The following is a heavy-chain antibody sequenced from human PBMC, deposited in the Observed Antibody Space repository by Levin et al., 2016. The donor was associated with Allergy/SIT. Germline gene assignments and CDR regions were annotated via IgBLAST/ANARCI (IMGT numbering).Heavy chain of an antibody. D-gene: IGHD2-21*01. CDR3: ARGPISIHLSLEY. V-gene: IGHV1-2*02. J-gene: IGHJ4*02. Sequence: WVRQAPGQGLEWMGWINPNSGGPNYAQKFQGRVTMTRDTSISTAYMELSRLRSDDTAVYYCARGPISIHLSLEYWGQGTLVTVSS. CDR2: INPNSGGP.